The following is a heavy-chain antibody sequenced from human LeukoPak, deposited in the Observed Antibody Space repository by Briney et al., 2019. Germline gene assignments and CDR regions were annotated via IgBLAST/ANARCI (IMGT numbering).Heavy chain of an antibody. CDR2: ISAYNGNT. J-gene: IGHJ4*02. CDR1: GYTFTICG. CDR3: ARDSSGL. Sequence: ASVKVSCAASGYTFTICGNSWVRLPPRKGLEWMGWISAYNGNTNYAQKLQGRVTMTTDTSTSTAYMELRSLRSDDTAVYYCARDSSGLWGQGTLGTVSS. D-gene: IGHD3-22*01. V-gene: IGHV1-18*01.